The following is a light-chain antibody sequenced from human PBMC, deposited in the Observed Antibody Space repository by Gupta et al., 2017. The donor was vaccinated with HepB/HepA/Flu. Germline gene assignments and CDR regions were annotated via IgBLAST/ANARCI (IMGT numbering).Light chain of an antibody. CDR3: AACDDSLDGPV. V-gene: IGLV1-44*01. CDR1: SSNIGSNT. J-gene: IGLJ3*02. Sequence: QPVQPQPASASGTPGQRVTIACSGSSSNIGSNTVNWYQLLPGPAPKLLIDDNNQRPSGVPVRFSGSKSGTSASLAIIGLQSEDEADYYCAACDDSLDGPVFGGGTRLTVL. CDR2: DNN.